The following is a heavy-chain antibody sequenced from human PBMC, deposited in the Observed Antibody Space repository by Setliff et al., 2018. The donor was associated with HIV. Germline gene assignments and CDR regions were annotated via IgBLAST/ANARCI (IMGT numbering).Heavy chain of an antibody. CDR3: ATDRTHTGMNMVRGRLTDPARYPLDY. Sequence: ASVKVSCKASGYTFTSYGISWVRQAPGQGLEWMGWISAYNGNTNYAQKLQGRVTMTTDTSTSTAYMELRSLRSDDTAVYYCATDRTHTGMNMVRGRLTDPARYPLDYWGRGTLVTVSS. CDR2: ISAYNGNT. D-gene: IGHD3-10*01. CDR1: GYTFTSYG. J-gene: IGHJ4*02. V-gene: IGHV1-18*01.